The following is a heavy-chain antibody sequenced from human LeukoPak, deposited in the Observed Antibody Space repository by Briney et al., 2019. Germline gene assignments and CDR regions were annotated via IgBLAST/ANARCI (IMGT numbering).Heavy chain of an antibody. CDR2: ISSRSSYI. CDR3: ARDWGGSYYKPNWFDP. CDR1: GFTFSTYI. Sequence: GGSLRLSCAASGFTFSTYIMNWVRQAPGKGLEWVSSISSRSSYIYYADSVKGRFTISRDNAKNSLYLQMNSLRAEDTAVYFCARDWGGSYYKPNWFDPWGQGTLVTVSS. J-gene: IGHJ5*02. V-gene: IGHV3-21*01. D-gene: IGHD1-26*01.